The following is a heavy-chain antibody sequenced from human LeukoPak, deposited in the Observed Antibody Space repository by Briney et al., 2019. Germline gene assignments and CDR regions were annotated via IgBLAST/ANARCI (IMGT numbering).Heavy chain of an antibody. D-gene: IGHD2-15*01. CDR2: ISGSGGST. CDR3: AGIIGYCSGGSCYSSY. Sequence: GGSLRLSCAASGFTFSSYAMSWVRQAPGKGLEWVSAISGSGGSTYYADSVKGRFTISRDNSKNTLYLQMNSLRAEDTAVYYYAGIIGYCSGGSCYSSYWGQGTLVTVSS. J-gene: IGHJ4*02. CDR1: GFTFSSYA. V-gene: IGHV3-23*01.